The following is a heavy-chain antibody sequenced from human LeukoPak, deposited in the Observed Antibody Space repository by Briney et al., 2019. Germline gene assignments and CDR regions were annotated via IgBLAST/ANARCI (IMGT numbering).Heavy chain of an antibody. CDR2: ISSSSSTI. Sequence: GGSLRLSCAASGFTFSSYSMNWVRQAPGKGLEWVSYISSSSSTIYYADSVKGRFTISRDNAKNSLYPQMNSLRDEDTAVYYCVVAARPVSIDYWGQGTLVTVSS. D-gene: IGHD6-6*01. V-gene: IGHV3-48*02. CDR1: GFTFSSYS. CDR3: VVAARPVSIDY. J-gene: IGHJ4*02.